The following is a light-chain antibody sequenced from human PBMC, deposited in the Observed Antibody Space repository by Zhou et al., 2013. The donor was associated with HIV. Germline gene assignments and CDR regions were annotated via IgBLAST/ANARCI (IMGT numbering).Light chain of an antibody. J-gene: IGKJ4*01. CDR2: DAS. CDR1: QDINNY. Sequence: DIQMTQSPSSLSASVGDRVTITCQASQDINNYLNWYQQKPGKAPKLLIYDASNLGTGVPSRFSGSISGTDFSLTISSLQPEDFATYYCQHTFTTPITFGGGTRVEIK. V-gene: IGKV1-33*01. CDR3: QHTFTTPIT.